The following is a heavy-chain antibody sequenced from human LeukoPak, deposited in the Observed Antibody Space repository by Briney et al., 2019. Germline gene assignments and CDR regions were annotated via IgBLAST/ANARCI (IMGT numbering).Heavy chain of an antibody. Sequence: ASVKVSCKASGYTFTSYGISWVRQAPGQGLEWMGIIDPSSGGSTSAQKFQVRVTMTRDMSTSTVYMELSSLTSEDTAVYYCARPRYTNSQDAFDIWGQGTMTVSS. CDR3: ARPRYTNSQDAFDI. V-gene: IGHV1-46*01. CDR2: IDPSSGGS. D-gene: IGHD3-9*01. J-gene: IGHJ3*02. CDR1: GYTFTSYG.